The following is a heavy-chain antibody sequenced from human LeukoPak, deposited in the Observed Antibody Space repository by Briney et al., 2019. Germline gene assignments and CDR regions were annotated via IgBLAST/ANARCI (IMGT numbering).Heavy chain of an antibody. Sequence: GGSLRLSCAASGFTFSSYSMNWVRQAPGKGLEWVSSISSSSSYMYYADSLKGRFTISRDNAKNSLYLQMNSLRAEDTAVYYCAKEMVTDMDVWGKGTTVTVSS. CDR2: ISSSSSYM. CDR3: AKEMVTDMDV. J-gene: IGHJ6*03. D-gene: IGHD5-18*01. V-gene: IGHV3-21*01. CDR1: GFTFSSYS.